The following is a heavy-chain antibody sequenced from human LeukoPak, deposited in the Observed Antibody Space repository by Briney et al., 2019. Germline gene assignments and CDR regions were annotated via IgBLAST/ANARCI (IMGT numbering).Heavy chain of an antibody. D-gene: IGHD6-6*01. V-gene: IGHV4-61*02. CDR2: IYTSGST. Sequence: PSETLSLTCTVSGGSISSGSYYWSWIRQPAGKGLEWIGRIYTSGSTNYNPSLKSRVTISVDTSKNQFSLKLSSVTAADTAVYYCARLSIAAGRKVDYWGRGTLVTVSS. J-gene: IGHJ4*02. CDR3: ARLSIAAGRKVDY. CDR1: GGSISSGSYY.